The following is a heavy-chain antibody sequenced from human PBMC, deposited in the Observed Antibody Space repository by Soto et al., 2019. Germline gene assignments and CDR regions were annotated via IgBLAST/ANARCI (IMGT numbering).Heavy chain of an antibody. CDR2: IYYSGST. J-gene: IGHJ3*02. D-gene: IGHD6-13*01. CDR3: ARRIAAAGTGDAFDI. CDR1: GGSISSSSYY. V-gene: IGHV4-39*01. Sequence: QLQLQESGPGLVKPSETLSLTCTVSGGSISSSSYYWGWIRQPPGKGLEWIGSIYYSGSTYYNPSLKSRVTISVYTSKNQFSLKLSSVTAADTAVYYCARRIAAAGTGDAFDIWGQGTMVTVSS.